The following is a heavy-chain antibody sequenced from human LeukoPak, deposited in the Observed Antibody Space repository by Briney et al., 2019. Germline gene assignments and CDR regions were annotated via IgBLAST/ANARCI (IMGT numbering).Heavy chain of an antibody. D-gene: IGHD3-9*01. CDR2: INNNTGNP. CDR3: ARESPYFDWFPEGY. V-gene: IGHV7-4-1*02. J-gene: IGHJ4*02. Sequence: ASVKVSCKASGYTFTSYAMNWVRQAPGQGLEWMGWINNNTGNPTYAQGFTGRFVFSLDTSVSTAYLQISSLKAEDTAVYYCARESPYFDWFPEGYWGQGTLVTVSS. CDR1: GYTFTSYA.